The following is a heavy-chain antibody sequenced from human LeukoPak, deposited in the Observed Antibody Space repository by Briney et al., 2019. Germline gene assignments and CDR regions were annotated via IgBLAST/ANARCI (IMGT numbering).Heavy chain of an antibody. CDR3: ARDPLSSVGATIGHFQH. CDR1: GGTFSSYA. D-gene: IGHD1-26*01. CDR2: IIPIFGTA. J-gene: IGHJ1*01. Sequence: SVKVSCKASGGTFSSYAISWVLQAPGQGLEGMGRIIPIFGTANYGQKFQGRVTITTDESTSTAYMELSSLRSEDTAVYYCARDPLSSVGATIGHFQHWGQGTLVTVSS. V-gene: IGHV1-69*05.